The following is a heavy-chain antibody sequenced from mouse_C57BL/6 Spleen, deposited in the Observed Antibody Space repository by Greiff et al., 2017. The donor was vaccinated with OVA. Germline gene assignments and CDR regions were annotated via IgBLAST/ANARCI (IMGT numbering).Heavy chain of an antibody. V-gene: IGHV10-1*01. Sequence: EVKLMESGGGLVQPKGSLKLSCAASGFSFNTYAMNWVRQAPGKGLEWVARIRSKSNNYATYYADSVKDRFTISRDDSESMLYLQMNNLKTEDTAMYYCVRHPYSNYPYYYAMDYWGQGTSVTVSS. CDR1: GFSFNTYA. CDR3: VRHPYSNYPYYYAMDY. J-gene: IGHJ4*01. CDR2: IRSKSNNYAT. D-gene: IGHD2-5*01.